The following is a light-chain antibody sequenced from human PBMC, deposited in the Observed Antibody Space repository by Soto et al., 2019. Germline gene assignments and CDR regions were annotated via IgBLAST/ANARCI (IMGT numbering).Light chain of an antibody. CDR1: QSVSSN. Sequence: EIVMTQSPATLSVSPGERATLSCRASQSVSSNLAWYQQKPGQAPRLHIYGASTRATGIPARFSGSGSGTEFTLTISSLQSEDFAVYYCQQYNNWPFYTFGQGTKLEIK. J-gene: IGKJ2*01. CDR3: QQYNNWPFYT. CDR2: GAS. V-gene: IGKV3-15*01.